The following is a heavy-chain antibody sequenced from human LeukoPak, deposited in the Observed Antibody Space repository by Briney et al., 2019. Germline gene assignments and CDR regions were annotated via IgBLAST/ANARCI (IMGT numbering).Heavy chain of an antibody. CDR2: ISIYNGDT. CDR3: ARGVDGDYRYYYYYYMDV. Sequence: GASVKVSCKASGYTFTRYAISWVRQAPGQGLEWMGWISIYNGDTNYAQKLQGRVTMTTDTSTSTAYMELRSLRSDDTAVYYCARGVDGDYRYYYYYYMDVWGKGTTVTISS. V-gene: IGHV1-18*01. D-gene: IGHD4-17*01. CDR1: GYTFTRYA. J-gene: IGHJ6*03.